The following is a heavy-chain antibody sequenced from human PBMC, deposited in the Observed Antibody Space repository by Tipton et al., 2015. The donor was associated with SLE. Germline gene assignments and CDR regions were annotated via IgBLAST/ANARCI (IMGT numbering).Heavy chain of an antibody. D-gene: IGHD2/OR15-2a*01. CDR1: GFPFSDYS. CDR2: ISSSRTNI. V-gene: IGHV3-21*01. CDR3: ARESSTSTLLGS. J-gene: IGHJ5*02. Sequence: SLRLSCAASGFPFSDYSFTWVRQTSGGSLEWISAISSSRTNIYYADSVKGRFTVSRDNTKGSLFLQMDDLRAEDTAVYFCARESSTSTLLGSWGQGTLVTVSS.